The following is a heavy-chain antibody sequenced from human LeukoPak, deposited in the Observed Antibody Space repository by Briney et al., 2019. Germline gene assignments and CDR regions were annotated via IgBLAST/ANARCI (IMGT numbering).Heavy chain of an antibody. CDR2: IRYDGSNK. D-gene: IGHD1-26*01. V-gene: IGHV3-30*02. CDR3: ARDLGATIFDFDY. J-gene: IGHJ4*02. CDR1: GFTFSSYG. Sequence: PGGSLRLSCAASGFTFSSYGMHWVRQAPGKGLGWVAFIRYDGSNKYYADSVKGRFTISRDNAKNSLYLQMNSLRVEDTAVYYCARDLGATIFDFDYWGQGTLVTVSS.